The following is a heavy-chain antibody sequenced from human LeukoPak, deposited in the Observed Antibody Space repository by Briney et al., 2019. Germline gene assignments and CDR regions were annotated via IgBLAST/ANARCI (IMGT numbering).Heavy chain of an antibody. D-gene: IGHD6-13*01. J-gene: IGHJ3*01. CDR1: GVSISSYY. CDR3: ARTHSSSPQGGACDV. CDR2: IYNSVNT. V-gene: IGHV4-59*01. Sequence: SETLSHTCTVSGVSISSYYWSWIRRPPGKGLEWIGYIYNSVNTNYNPSLKSRVTISVDTSKNQSSPKVRSVTAADTAVYYCARTHSSSPQGGACDVWGQGTLVSVSS.